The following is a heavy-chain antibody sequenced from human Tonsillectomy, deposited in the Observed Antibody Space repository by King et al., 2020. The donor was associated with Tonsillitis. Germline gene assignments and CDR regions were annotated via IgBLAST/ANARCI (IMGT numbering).Heavy chain of an antibody. CDR1: GGTFSTYA. D-gene: IGHD3-10*01. J-gene: IGHJ4*02. Sequence: VQLVESGTEVKKPGSSMKVSCKASGGTFSTYAISWVRQAPGQGLEWMGGIIPLFGRANYAQKFQGRVTFTADESTSTAYMELSSLGSEDTAVYYCGGTMVRGVPVSYWGQGTLVTVAS. CDR2: IIPLFGRA. CDR3: GGTMVRGVPVSY. V-gene: IGHV1-69*01.